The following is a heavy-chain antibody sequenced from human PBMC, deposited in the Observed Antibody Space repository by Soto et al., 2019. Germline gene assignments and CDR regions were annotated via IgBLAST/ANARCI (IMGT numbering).Heavy chain of an antibody. CDR3: AKVVIAAAQTHAFDI. Sequence: GGSLRLSCAASGFTFSSYGMHWVRQAPGKGLEWVAVISYDGSNKYYADSVKGRFTISRDNSKNTLYLQMNSLRAEDTAVYYCAKVVIAAAQTHAFDIWGQGTMVTVSS. V-gene: IGHV3-30*18. J-gene: IGHJ3*02. CDR2: ISYDGSNK. CDR1: GFTFSSYG. D-gene: IGHD6-13*01.